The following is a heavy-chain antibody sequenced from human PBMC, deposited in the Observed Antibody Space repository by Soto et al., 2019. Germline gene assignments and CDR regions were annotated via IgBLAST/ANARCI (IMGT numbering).Heavy chain of an antibody. D-gene: IGHD4-17*01. CDR3: AKGPSTTVVTMPFDY. J-gene: IGHJ4*02. Sequence: GGSLRLSFAASGFTFSGYAMSWFRQAPGKGLEWVSAISGSGGSTYYADSVKGRFTISRDNSKNTLYLQMNSLRAEDTAVYYCAKGPSTTVVTMPFDYWGQGTLVTVSS. CDR2: ISGSGGST. V-gene: IGHV3-23*01. CDR1: GFTFSGYA.